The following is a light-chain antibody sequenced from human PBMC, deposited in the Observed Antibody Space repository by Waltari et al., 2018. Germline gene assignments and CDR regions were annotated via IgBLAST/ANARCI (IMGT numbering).Light chain of an antibody. CDR3: QQYNQWPPWT. CDR1: QSVSSN. Sequence: EIVMTQSPATLSVSPGGRATLSCRASQSVSSNLAWYQQRPGQAPRLLIYGASTGTTGIPARFSGSGSGTEFTLTISSLQSEDFAVYYCQQYNQWPPWTFGQGTKVEIK. V-gene: IGKV3-15*01. CDR2: GAS. J-gene: IGKJ1*01.